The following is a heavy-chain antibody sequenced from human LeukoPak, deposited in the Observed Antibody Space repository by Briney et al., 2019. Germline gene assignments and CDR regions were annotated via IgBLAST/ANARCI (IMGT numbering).Heavy chain of an antibody. V-gene: IGHV3-21*01. CDR1: GFTLSSYN. CDR2: ISSSSSYI. J-gene: IGHJ3*02. CDR3: ARARFDTSGYYYRGFDI. D-gene: IGHD3-22*01. Sequence: GGSLRLSCAASGFTLSSYNMNWVRQAPGKGLEWVSSISSSSSYIYYADSVKGRFTMSRDNAKKSLYLQMNSLRAEDTAVYYCARARFDTSGYYYRGFDIWGQGTMVTVSS.